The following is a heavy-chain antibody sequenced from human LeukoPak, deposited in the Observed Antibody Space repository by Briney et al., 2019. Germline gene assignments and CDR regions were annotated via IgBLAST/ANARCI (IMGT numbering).Heavy chain of an antibody. CDR1: GFSFSSYA. CDR2: ISYDGSNK. CDR3: AKDQIIAAQMEVQSPDY. Sequence: GGSLRLSCAASGFSFSSYAMHWVRQAPGKGLEWMAVISYDGSNKYYADSVKGRFTISRDNSKNTLYLQMNSLRAEDTAVYYCAKDQIIAAQMEVQSPDYWGQGTLVTVSS. J-gene: IGHJ4*02. V-gene: IGHV3-30*04. D-gene: IGHD6-13*01.